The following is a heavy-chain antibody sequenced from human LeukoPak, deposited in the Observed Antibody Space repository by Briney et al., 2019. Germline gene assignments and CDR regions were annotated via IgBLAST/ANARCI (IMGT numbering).Heavy chain of an antibody. CDR3: ARSNSGWSDY. Sequence: GGSLRLSCAASGFTFSSYEMNWVRQAPGKGLEWVSYISSSGSTIYYADSVNGRFTISRDNAKSSLYLQMNSLRADDTAVYYCARSNSGWSDYWGQGTLVTVSS. CDR2: ISSSGSTI. D-gene: IGHD6-19*01. J-gene: IGHJ4*02. V-gene: IGHV3-48*03. CDR1: GFTFSSYE.